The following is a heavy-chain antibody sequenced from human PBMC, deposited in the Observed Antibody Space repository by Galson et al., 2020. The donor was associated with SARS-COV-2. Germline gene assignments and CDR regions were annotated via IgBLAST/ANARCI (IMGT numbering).Heavy chain of an antibody. CDR2: IIPIFGTA. D-gene: IGHD5-18*01. CDR3: ARDRGTAMVKYCYYMDV. Sequence: SVKVSCKASGGTFSSYAISWVRQAPGQGLEWMGGIIPIFGTANYAQKFQGRVTITADESTSTAYMELSSLRSEDTTVYYCARDRGTAMVKYCYYMDVWGKGTVVTVSS. CDR1: GGTFSSYA. V-gene: IGHV1-69*13. J-gene: IGHJ6*03.